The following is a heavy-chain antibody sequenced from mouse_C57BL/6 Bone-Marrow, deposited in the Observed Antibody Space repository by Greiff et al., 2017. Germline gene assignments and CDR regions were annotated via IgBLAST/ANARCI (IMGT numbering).Heavy chain of an antibody. J-gene: IGHJ1*03. Sequence: QVQLKESGPELVKPGASVKLSCKASGYTFTSYDINWVKQRPGQGLEWIGWIYPRDGSTKYNEKFKGKATLTVDTSSSTADMELHSLTSEDSAVYFCARDYGSSYWYFDVWGTGTTVTVSA. V-gene: IGHV1-85*01. CDR2: IYPRDGST. D-gene: IGHD1-1*01. CDR1: GYTFTSYD. CDR3: ARDYGSSYWYFDV.